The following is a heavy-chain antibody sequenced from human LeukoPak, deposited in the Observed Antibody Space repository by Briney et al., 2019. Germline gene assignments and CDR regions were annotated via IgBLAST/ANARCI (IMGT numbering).Heavy chain of an antibody. D-gene: IGHD3-10*01. CDR3: AKGAELLWFGETSPFDP. Sequence: PGGSLRLSCAASGFTFSSYGMHWVRQAPGKGLEWVAVISYDGSNKYYADSVKGRFTISRDNSKNTLYLQMSSLRAEDTAVYYCAKGAELLWFGETSPFDPWGQGTLVTVSS. CDR2: ISYDGSNK. J-gene: IGHJ5*02. V-gene: IGHV3-30*18. CDR1: GFTFSSYG.